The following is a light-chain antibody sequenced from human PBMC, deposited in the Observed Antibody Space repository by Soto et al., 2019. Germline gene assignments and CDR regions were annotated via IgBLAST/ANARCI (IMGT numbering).Light chain of an antibody. J-gene: IGKJ5*01. V-gene: IGKV3D-15*01. CDR1: QYVGTR. CDR3: QTYDSWPL. CDR2: GAS. Sequence: EVVLTQSPVTLSLSPGERATLSCRASQYVGTRLAWYQHKPGQAPRLLIYGASSRATGIPDRFSGSGSGTEFTLTISGLQSEDFAVYYCQTYDSWPLFGQGTRLEIK.